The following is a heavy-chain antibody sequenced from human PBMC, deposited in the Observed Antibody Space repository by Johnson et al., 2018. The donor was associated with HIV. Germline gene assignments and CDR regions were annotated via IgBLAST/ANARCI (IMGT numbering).Heavy chain of an antibody. CDR1: GFTFSSYD. J-gene: IGHJ3*02. V-gene: IGHV3-9*01. CDR3: AKGDAFDI. CDR2: ISWNSGSI. Sequence: QLVESGGGLIQPGESLRLSCAASGFTFSSYDMHWVRQAPGKGLEWVSGISWNSGSIGYADSVKGRFTISRDNAKNSLYLQMNSLRAEDTALYYCAKGDAFDIWGQGTMVTVSS.